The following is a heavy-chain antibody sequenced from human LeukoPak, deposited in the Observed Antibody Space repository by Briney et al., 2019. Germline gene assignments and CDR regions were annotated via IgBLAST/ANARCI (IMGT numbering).Heavy chain of an antibody. D-gene: IGHD1-26*01. CDR1: GFTFSSYA. CDR2: ISGSGGST. Sequence: PGGSLRLSCAASGFTFSSYAMSWVRQAPGKGLEWVSAISGSGGSTYYADSVKGRFTISRDNSKNTLYLQMNSLRAEDTAVYYCVKGGSGSYYGSSWFDPWGQGTLVTVSS. J-gene: IGHJ5*02. CDR3: VKGGSGSYYGSSWFDP. V-gene: IGHV3-23*01.